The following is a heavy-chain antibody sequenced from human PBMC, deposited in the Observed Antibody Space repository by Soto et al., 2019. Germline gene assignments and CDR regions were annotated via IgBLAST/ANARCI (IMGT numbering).Heavy chain of an antibody. CDR3: RTWHKCGVDCYVLAF. J-gene: IGHJ4*02. CDR2: IYYSGSA. Sequence: SETLSLTCTVSGGSISGFYWGWIRQPPGKGLEWIGNIYYSGSANYDPSLRSRVTISLNTSKNQFSLNLKSVTAADTAIYYWRTWHKCGVDCYVLAFWGKGSLLTVPS. V-gene: IGHV4-59*01. D-gene: IGHD2-21*02. CDR1: GGSISGFY.